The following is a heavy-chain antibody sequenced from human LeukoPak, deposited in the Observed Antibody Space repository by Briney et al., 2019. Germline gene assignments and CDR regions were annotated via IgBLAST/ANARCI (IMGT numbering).Heavy chain of an antibody. D-gene: IGHD3-22*01. CDR2: ISSSGSTI. V-gene: IGHV3-48*03. CDR1: GFTFSSYE. J-gene: IGHJ3*02. Sequence: PGGSLRLSCAASGFTFSSYEMNWVRQAPGKGLEWVSYISSSGSTIYYADSVKGRFTISRDNAKNSLYLQMNSLRAEDTAVYYCARSYYDSSGLSGAFDIWGQGTMVTVSS. CDR3: ARSYYDSSGLSGAFDI.